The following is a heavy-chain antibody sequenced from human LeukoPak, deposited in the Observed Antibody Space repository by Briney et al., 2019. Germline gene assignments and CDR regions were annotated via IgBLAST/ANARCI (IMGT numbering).Heavy chain of an antibody. V-gene: IGHV3-7*03. CDR1: GFSFTTYW. D-gene: IGHD4-17*01. Sequence: PGGSLRLSCAASGFSFTTYWMSWVRQAPGKGLEWVANINQDGTEKYYVDSVKGRFTISRDNAKSSLYLQMNSLRVEDTAVYYCTTIHTTVTMDFDYWGQGTQVTVSS. CDR3: TTIHTTVTMDFDY. CDR2: INQDGTEK. J-gene: IGHJ4*02.